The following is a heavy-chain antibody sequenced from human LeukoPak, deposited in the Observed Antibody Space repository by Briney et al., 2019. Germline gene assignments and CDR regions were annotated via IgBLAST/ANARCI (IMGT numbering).Heavy chain of an antibody. Sequence: GGSLKISCKGSGYSFTSYWIGRVRQMPGKGLEWMGIIYPGDSDTRYSPSFQGQVTISADKSISTAYLQWSSLKASDTAMYYCARQIAAATRNWFDPWGQGTLVTVSS. CDR2: IYPGDSDT. V-gene: IGHV5-51*01. CDR3: ARQIAAATRNWFDP. J-gene: IGHJ5*02. CDR1: GYSFTSYW. D-gene: IGHD6-13*01.